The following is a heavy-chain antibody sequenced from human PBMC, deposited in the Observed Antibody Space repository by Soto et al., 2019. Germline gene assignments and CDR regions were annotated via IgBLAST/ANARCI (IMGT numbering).Heavy chain of an antibody. CDR2: IFSNDEK. CDR3: ASTYSTSWYWFDP. J-gene: IGHJ5*02. D-gene: IGHD6-13*01. CDR1: GFSLSNAGLG. V-gene: IGHV2-26*04. Sequence: QVTVKESGPVLGKPTGTLTLTCTVFGFSLSNAGLGVSWIRKPPGKALEWLAHIFSNDEKSYSTSLKSRLTISKDTSKSQVVLIMTNMDPVDTATYYCASTYSTSWYWFDPWGQGTLVTVSS.